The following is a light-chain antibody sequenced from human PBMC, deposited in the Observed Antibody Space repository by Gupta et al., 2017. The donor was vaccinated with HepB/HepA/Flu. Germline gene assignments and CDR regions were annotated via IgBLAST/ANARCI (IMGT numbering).Light chain of an antibody. V-gene: IGKV1-39*01. CDR1: QSIRNY. CDR3: QQGLTTPIT. Sequence: DIQMTQSQSSLSASVGDRVTITCRASQSIRNYLNWYQHKPGKAPKLLIYSASTVQNEVPSRFSGSGSGTEFTLTISSLQPEDFAAYYCQQGLTTPITFGQGTRLELK. J-gene: IGKJ5*01. CDR2: SAS.